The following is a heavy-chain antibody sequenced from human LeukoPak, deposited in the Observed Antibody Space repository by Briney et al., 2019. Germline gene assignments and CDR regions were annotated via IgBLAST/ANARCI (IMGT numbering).Heavy chain of an antibody. V-gene: IGHV3-53*01. D-gene: IGHD4-23*01. CDR1: GFTFSSYW. Sequence: GGSLRLSCAASGFTFSSYWMGWVRQAPGKGLEWVSVIYSGGSTYYADSVKGRFTISRDNSKNTLYLQMNSLRAEDTAVYYCARDTDYGGHDAFDIWGQGTMVTVSS. J-gene: IGHJ3*02. CDR2: IYSGGST. CDR3: ARDTDYGGHDAFDI.